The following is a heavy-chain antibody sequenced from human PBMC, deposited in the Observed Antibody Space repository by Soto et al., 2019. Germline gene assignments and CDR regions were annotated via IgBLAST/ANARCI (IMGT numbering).Heavy chain of an antibody. CDR1: GFTFHDYA. CDR3: AIASEKGLQYASFDY. CDR2: ISWNSGDV. Sequence: EVQLVESGGGLVQPGRSLRLSCAASGFTFHDYAMHWVRQAPGKGLEWVSGISWNSGDVGYADSVKGRFSISRDNAKNALYRQRGSVRVVYTALYYCAIASEKGLQYASFDYWGQGTLVNVSS. J-gene: IGHJ4*02. D-gene: IGHD4-4*01. V-gene: IGHV3-9*01.